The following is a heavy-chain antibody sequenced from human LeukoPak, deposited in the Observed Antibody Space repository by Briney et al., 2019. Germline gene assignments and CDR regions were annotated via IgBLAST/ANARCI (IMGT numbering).Heavy chain of an antibody. D-gene: IGHD5-18*01. Sequence: GGSLRLSCAASGFTFDDYAMHWVRQAPGKGLEWVSGISWNSGSIGYADSVKGRFTISRDNAKSTLYPQMNSLRADDMALYYCTRASGYSSGAVDYWGQGTLVTVSS. CDR2: ISWNSGSI. J-gene: IGHJ4*02. CDR1: GFTFDDYA. CDR3: TRASGYSSGAVDY. V-gene: IGHV3-9*03.